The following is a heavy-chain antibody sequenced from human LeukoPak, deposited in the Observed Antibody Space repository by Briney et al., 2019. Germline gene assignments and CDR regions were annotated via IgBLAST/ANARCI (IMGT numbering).Heavy chain of an antibody. D-gene: IGHD4-17*01. V-gene: IGHV4-59*11. CDR3: ARGIESYGDYGY. Sequence: PSETLSLTCTVSGGSLSGPYWSWIRQPPGKGLEWIAYMYNSGSTNYNPSLKSRVTMSIDTSKNQFSLKLSSLTAADTAIYYCARGIESYGDYGYWGQGILVTVSS. CDR2: MYNSGST. CDR1: GGSLSGPY. J-gene: IGHJ4*02.